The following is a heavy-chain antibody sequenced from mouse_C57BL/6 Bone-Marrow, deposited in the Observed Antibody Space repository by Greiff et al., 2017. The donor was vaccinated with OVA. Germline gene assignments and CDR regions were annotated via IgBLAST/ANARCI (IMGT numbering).Heavy chain of an antibody. CDR2: IDPSGSYT. CDR3: ARSPGLFDY. V-gene: IGHV1-50*01. J-gene: IGHJ2*01. CDR1: GYTFTSYW. Sequence: VQLQQPGAELVKPGASVKLSCKASGYTFTSYWMPWVKQRPGQGLEWIGEIDPSGSYTNYNQKFKGQATLTVDTPSSTAYMQLSSLTSEDSAVYYSARSPGLFDYWGQGTTLTVSS. D-gene: IGHD3-1*01.